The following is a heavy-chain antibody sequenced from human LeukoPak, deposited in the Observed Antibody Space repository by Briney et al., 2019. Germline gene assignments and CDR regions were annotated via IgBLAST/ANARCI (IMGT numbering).Heavy chain of an antibody. Sequence: SETLSLTCTVSGGSISSSSYYWGWIRQPPGKGLEWIGDIYYSGSTNYNPSLKSRVTISLDTSKNQFSLTLSSVTAADTAVYFCARQGDYYGSGSYYAAFDYWGQGTLVTVSS. J-gene: IGHJ4*02. CDR3: ARQGDYYGSGSYYAAFDY. D-gene: IGHD3-10*01. V-gene: IGHV4-61*05. CDR2: IYYSGST. CDR1: GGSISSSSYY.